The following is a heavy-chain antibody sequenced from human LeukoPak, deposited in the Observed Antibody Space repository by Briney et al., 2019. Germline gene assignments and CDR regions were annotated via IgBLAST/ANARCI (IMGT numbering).Heavy chain of an antibody. CDR3: TRDLGQWLLQGIFFDY. D-gene: IGHD5-12*01. Sequence: ASVKVSCKASGYTFTSYGISWVRQAPGQGLEYMGWISGYNDNTKYVQRFQGRVAMTTDTSTSTAYMEVRSLRSDDTAVYYCTRDLGQWLLQGIFFDYWGQGTLVTVSS. CDR1: GYTFTSYG. J-gene: IGHJ4*02. V-gene: IGHV1-18*01. CDR2: ISGYNDNT.